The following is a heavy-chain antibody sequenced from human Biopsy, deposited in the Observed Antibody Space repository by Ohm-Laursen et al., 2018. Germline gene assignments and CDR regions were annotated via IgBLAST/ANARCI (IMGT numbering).Heavy chain of an antibody. D-gene: IGHD3-9*01. CDR1: GGTFSNYG. Sequence: SSVKVSCKAPGGTFSNYGVNWVRQAPGQGLEWLGGNIPILGTGNYAQKFQDRVTVAADTSTSTATTELRSLRSDDTAVYYCATKLTGYSHHWGQGTLVIVSS. V-gene: IGHV1-69*06. J-gene: IGHJ1*01. CDR3: ATKLTGYSHH. CDR2: NIPILGTG.